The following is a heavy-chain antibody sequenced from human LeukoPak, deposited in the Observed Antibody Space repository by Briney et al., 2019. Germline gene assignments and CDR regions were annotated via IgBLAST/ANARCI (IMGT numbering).Heavy chain of an antibody. J-gene: IGHJ4*02. CDR2: ISSYSSYI. D-gene: IGHD3-16*01. CDR1: GFTFSSYS. V-gene: IGHV3-21*01. Sequence: GGSLRLSCAASGFTFSSYSMNWVRQAPGKGLEWVSSISSYSSYIYYADSVRGRFTISRDNAKNSLYLQMNSLRAADTAVYYCAKPVAGDRYFDYWGQGTLVTVSS. CDR3: AKPVAGDRYFDY.